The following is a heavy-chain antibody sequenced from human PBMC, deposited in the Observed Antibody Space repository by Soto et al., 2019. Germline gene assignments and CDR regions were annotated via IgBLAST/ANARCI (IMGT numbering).Heavy chain of an antibody. D-gene: IGHD2-2*02. J-gene: IGHJ4*02. CDR1: GSRFSNYV. CDR2: IIPIFNST. V-gene: IGHV1-69*06. Sequence: SVKVSCKVSGSRFSNYVISWVRQAPGHVLEWLGRIIPIFNSTKYAQNFQGRVTITADKSTSTASLELSSLRSDDTAVYYCAREGRGKKAGYNGLVSLGYWGQGTLVTVSS. CDR3: AREGRGKKAGYNGLVSLGY.